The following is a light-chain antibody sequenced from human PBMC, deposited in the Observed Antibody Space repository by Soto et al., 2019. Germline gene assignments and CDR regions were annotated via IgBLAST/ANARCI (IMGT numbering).Light chain of an antibody. CDR2: YAS. CDR3: QHFNGYPLA. Sequence: AIQLTQSPSSLSASVGDRVTITCRASHGINSALAWYQQKPGKSPKVLIYYASNLESGVPSRFSGSGSGTDFTLTINSLQPEDFAAYYCQHFNGYPLAFGGGTKVEIK. CDR1: HGINSA. V-gene: IGKV1-13*02. J-gene: IGKJ4*01.